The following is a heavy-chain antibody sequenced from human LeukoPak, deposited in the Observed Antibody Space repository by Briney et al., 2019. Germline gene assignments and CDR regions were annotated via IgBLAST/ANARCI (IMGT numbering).Heavy chain of an antibody. Sequence: GGSLRLSCAASGFTFSSYEMHWVRQAPGKGLEWVAFIRYDGRNKYYADSVKGRFTISRDNSKNTLCLQMNSLRAEDTAVYYCAKEIWPTVTTPGHTHFDYWGQGTLVTVSS. CDR2: IRYDGRNK. CDR3: AKEIWPTVTTPGHTHFDY. CDR1: GFTFSSYE. V-gene: IGHV3-30*02. J-gene: IGHJ4*02. D-gene: IGHD4-17*01.